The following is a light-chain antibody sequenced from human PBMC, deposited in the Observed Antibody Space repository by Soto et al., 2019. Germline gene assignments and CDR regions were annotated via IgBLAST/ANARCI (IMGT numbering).Light chain of an antibody. J-gene: IGLJ2*01. Sequence: QPVLTQPPSGSGTPGQRAIISCSGSSSNIGSNYVYWYQKRPGTAPKLLIHRNNQRPSGVPDRISGSKSGTSASLAISGLRSADEADYYCAAWDDSLSGVVFGGGTKLTVL. CDR3: AAWDDSLSGVV. V-gene: IGLV1-47*01. CDR1: SSNIGSNY. CDR2: RNN.